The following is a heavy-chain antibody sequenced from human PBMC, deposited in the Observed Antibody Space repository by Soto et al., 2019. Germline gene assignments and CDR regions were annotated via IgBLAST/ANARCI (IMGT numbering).Heavy chain of an antibody. D-gene: IGHD6-13*01. V-gene: IGHV4-59*01. CDR1: GGSISSYY. J-gene: IGHJ4*02. CDR2: IYYSGST. Sequence: SETLSLTCTVSGGSISSYYWNWIRQPPGKGLEWIGYIYYSGSTNYNPSLKSRVTISIDMSKNQFSLKLSSVTAADTAVYYCARDHSSSWLYYFDYWGQGTLVTVSS. CDR3: ARDHSSSWLYYFDY.